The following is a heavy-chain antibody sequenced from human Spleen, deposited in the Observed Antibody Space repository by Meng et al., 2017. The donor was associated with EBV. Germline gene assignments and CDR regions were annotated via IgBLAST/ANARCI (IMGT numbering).Heavy chain of an antibody. CDR3: VRESWRGVRGEFDY. CDR2: IIPIFGTT. CDR1: GVNFRNIA. D-gene: IGHD3-10*01. V-gene: IGHV1-69*01. Sequence: QVRLVQAGAGVKQPGSLVKVSCTASGVNFRNIAIGWVQQAPGQGLEWMGGIIPIFGTTNYAQNFQGRVTITADESTSTAYMELTSLRSDDTAVYYCVRESWRGVRGEFDYWGQGALVTVSS. J-gene: IGHJ4*02.